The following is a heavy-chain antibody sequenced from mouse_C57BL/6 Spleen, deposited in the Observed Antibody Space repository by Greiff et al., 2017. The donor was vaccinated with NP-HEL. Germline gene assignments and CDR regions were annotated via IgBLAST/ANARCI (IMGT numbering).Heavy chain of an antibody. CDR2: IDPSDSYT. CDR1: GYTFTSYW. Sequence: QVQLQQPGAELVMPGASVKLSCKASGYTFTSYWMHWVKQRPGQGLEWIGEIDPSDSYTNYNQKFKGKSTLTVDKSSSTAYMQLSSLTSEDSAVYYCAHGCDVAWFAYWGQGTLVTVSA. J-gene: IGHJ3*01. V-gene: IGHV1-69*01. D-gene: IGHD2-2*01. CDR3: AHGCDVAWFAY.